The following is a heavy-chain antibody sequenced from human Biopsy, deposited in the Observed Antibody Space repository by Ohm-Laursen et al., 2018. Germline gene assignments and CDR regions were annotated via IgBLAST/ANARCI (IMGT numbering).Heavy chain of an antibody. D-gene: IGHD6-6*01. Sequence: SLRLSCAASGFSVSSYDMNWVRKGPGKGLEWISYISETSSHIYDADSVRGRFTVARDIAKNSLYLQLNSLRVEDTAVYYCARDSSRRAREGGMDVWGQGTTVTVSS. CDR3: ARDSSRRAREGGMDV. CDR1: GFSVSSYD. J-gene: IGHJ6*02. V-gene: IGHV3-21*01. CDR2: ISETSSHI.